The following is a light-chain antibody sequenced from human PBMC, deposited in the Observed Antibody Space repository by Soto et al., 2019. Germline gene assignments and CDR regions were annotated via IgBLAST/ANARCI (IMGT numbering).Light chain of an antibody. CDR1: SSDVGGYNY. V-gene: IGLV2-8*01. J-gene: IGLJ3*02. CDR3: TSYSRYRVLV. CDR2: EVN. Sequence: QSVLTQPASLSGSPGQSVAISCTGTSSDVGGYNYVSWYQQHPGKAPKLMIYEVNKRPSGVPDRFSGSKSGNTASLTVSGLQAEDEADYYCTSYSRYRVLVFGGGTKLTVL.